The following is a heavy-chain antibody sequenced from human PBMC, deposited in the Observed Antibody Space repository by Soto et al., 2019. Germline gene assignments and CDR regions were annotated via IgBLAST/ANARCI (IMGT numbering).Heavy chain of an antibody. Sequence: EVQLVESGGGLVKPGGSLRLSCAASGFTFSSYSMNLVRQAPGKGLEWVSSMSSSSSYIYYADSVKGRFTISRDNAKNSLYLQMNSLRAEDTAVYYCARPIAVAAGDWFDPWGQGTLGTVSS. CDR1: GFTFSSYS. CDR2: MSSSSSYI. J-gene: IGHJ5*02. D-gene: IGHD6-19*01. V-gene: IGHV3-21*01. CDR3: ARPIAVAAGDWFDP.